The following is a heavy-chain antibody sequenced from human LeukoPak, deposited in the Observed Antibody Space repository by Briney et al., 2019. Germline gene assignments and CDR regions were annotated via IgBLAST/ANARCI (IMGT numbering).Heavy chain of an antibody. Sequence: GASVKVSCKASGYTFTGYYMHWVRQAPGQGLEWMGRINPNSGGTNYAQKFQGRVTMTRDTSISTAYMELSRLRSDDTAVYYCARGYCSGGSCYSYVYNYYYYMDVWGKGTTVTVSS. CDR2: INPNSGGT. CDR1: GYTFTGYY. CDR3: ARGYCSGGSCYSYVYNYYYYMDV. J-gene: IGHJ6*03. D-gene: IGHD2-15*01. V-gene: IGHV1-2*06.